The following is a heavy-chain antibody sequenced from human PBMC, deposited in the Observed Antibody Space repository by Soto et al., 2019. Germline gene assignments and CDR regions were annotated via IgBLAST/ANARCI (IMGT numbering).Heavy chain of an antibody. CDR2: IYYSGST. Sequence: SETLSLTCVVSGGSLSDYFWSWIRQPPGMALEWIGYIYYSGSTNYNPSLKSRVTISVDTSKNQFSLKLSSVTAADTAVYYCASTHYDFWSGYYKSAFDIWGQGTMVTVSS. V-gene: IGHV4-34*09. D-gene: IGHD3-3*01. J-gene: IGHJ3*02. CDR3: ASTHYDFWSGYYKSAFDI. CDR1: GGSLSDYF.